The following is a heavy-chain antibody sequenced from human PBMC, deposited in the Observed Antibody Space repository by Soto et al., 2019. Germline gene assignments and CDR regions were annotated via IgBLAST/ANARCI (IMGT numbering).Heavy chain of an antibody. Sequence: NPSETLSLTXTVSGASMSTYFYSWIRQPPGKGLEWIGNIYYSGSTNYNPSLKSRVTISVDMSKNQFSLKLSSVTAADTAVYYCARGWYASNWDYYYGMDVWGQGTTVTVSS. CDR1: GASMSTYF. CDR3: ARGWYASNWDYYYGMDV. J-gene: IGHJ6*02. D-gene: IGHD6-13*01. CDR2: IYYSGST. V-gene: IGHV4-59*01.